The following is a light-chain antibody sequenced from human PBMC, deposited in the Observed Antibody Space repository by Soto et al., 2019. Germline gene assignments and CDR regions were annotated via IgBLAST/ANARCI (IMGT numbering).Light chain of an antibody. CDR3: QQSYSVPLT. CDR2: AAS. V-gene: IGKV1-39*01. Sequence: DIPMTQSPSSLSASVGDRVTITCRASQSISSYLNWYRQKPAKAPELLIYAASSLQSGVPSRFSGSGSGTDFTLTISSLQPEDFATYYCQQSYSVPLTFGGGTKVEIK. J-gene: IGKJ4*01. CDR1: QSISSY.